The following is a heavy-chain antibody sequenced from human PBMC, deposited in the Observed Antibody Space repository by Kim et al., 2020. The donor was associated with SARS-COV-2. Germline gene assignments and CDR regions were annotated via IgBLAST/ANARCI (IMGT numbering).Heavy chain of an antibody. Sequence: ASVKVSCKASGYTFTSYGISWVRQAPGQGLEWMGWISAYNGNTNYAQKLQGRVTMTTDTSTSTAYMELRSLRSDDTAVYYCARYYYGSGSYYYTGMYYGMDVWGQGTTVTVSS. CDR3: ARYYYGSGSYYYTGMYYGMDV. CDR1: GYTFTSYG. J-gene: IGHJ6*02. CDR2: ISAYNGNT. D-gene: IGHD3-10*01. V-gene: IGHV1-18*01.